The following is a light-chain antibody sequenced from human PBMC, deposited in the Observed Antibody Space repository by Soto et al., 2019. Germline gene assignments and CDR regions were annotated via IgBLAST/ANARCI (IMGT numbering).Light chain of an antibody. Sequence: QSVLTQPPSVSGAPGQRITISCTGSSSNIGAGYDVHWYQQLPGTAPKLLIYVNSNRPSGVPDRFSGSKSGTSASLAITGLQAEDEADYFCAAWDDSLTGVVFGGGTKVTVL. CDR3: AAWDDSLTGVV. CDR1: SSNIGAGYD. V-gene: IGLV1-40*01. CDR2: VNS. J-gene: IGLJ2*01.